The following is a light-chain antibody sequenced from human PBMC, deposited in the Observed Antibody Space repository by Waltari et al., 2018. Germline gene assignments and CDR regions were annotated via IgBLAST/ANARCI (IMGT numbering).Light chain of an antibody. CDR1: ENDNNY. Sequence: DIQMTQSPSSLSASVGDRVTITCRASENDNNYLNWYQQKPGKAPKLLIYKASTLQSGVPSMFSGSGSGTDYTFTIISLQSEDVATYYCQHNYGTPFTFGPGTKLDIK. J-gene: IGKJ3*01. CDR2: KAS. CDR3: QHNYGTPFT. V-gene: IGKV1-39*01.